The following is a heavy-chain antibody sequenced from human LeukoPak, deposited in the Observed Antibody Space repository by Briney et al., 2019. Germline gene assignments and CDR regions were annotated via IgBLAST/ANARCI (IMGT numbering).Heavy chain of an antibody. V-gene: IGHV4-39*07. CDR1: GGSISSSSYY. CDR3: ARAQAGYYDSSGLDP. Sequence: PSGTLSLTCTVSGGSISSSSYYWGWIRQPPGKGLEWIGSIYYSGSTYYNPSLKSRVTISVDTSKNQFSLKLSSVTAADTAVYYCARAQAGYYDSSGLDPWGQGTLVTVSS. J-gene: IGHJ5*02. D-gene: IGHD3-22*01. CDR2: IYYSGST.